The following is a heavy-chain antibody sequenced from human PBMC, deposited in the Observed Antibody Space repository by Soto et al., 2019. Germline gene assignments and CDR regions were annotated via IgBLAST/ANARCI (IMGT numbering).Heavy chain of an antibody. CDR1: GGTFSSYA. D-gene: IGHD3-22*01. CDR2: IIPIFGTA. J-gene: IGHJ4*02. Sequence: SVKVSCKASGGTFSSYAISWVRQAPGQGLEWMGGIIPIFGTANYAQKFQGRVTITADESTSTAYMELSSLRSEDTAVYYCARAAGDYYHDSSGYPGPFDYWGQGTMVTVFS. CDR3: ARAAGDYYHDSSGYPGPFDY. V-gene: IGHV1-69*13.